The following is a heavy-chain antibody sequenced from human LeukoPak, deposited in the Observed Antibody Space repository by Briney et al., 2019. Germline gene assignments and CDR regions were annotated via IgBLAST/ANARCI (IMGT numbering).Heavy chain of an antibody. V-gene: IGHV4-4*07. CDR2: IYTSGST. Sequence: PSETLSLTCTVSGGSISSYYWSWIRQPAGKGREWIGRIYTSGSTNYNPSLKSRVTMSVDTSKNQYSLKLSSVTDADTAVYYCARDSLSSSWYGNLFDYWGQGTLVTVSS. J-gene: IGHJ4*02. CDR1: GGSISSYY. D-gene: IGHD6-13*01. CDR3: ARDSLSSSWYGNLFDY.